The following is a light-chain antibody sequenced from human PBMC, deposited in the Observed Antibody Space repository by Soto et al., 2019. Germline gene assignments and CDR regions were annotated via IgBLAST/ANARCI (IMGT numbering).Light chain of an antibody. V-gene: IGKV1-16*02. Sequence: DIQMTQSPSSLSASVGDRGTITCRASQDISNFLAWFHQAPGKAPKSLIYGASSLQSGVPSKFSGSGSGTEFTLTISSLQPEDFGTYYCQQYHSYPATFGGGTKVEIQ. CDR2: GAS. CDR3: QQYHSYPAT. J-gene: IGKJ4*01. CDR1: QDISNF.